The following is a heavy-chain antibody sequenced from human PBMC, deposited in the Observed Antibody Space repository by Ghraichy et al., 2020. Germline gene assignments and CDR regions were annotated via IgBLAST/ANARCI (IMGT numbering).Heavy chain of an antibody. CDR2: IYIGGTT. J-gene: IGHJ4*02. V-gene: IGHV3-53*04. D-gene: IGHD3-16*01. CDR3: ARGTFGRYYFDY. Sequence: MGQKRVSVIYIGGTTYYADSVKGRFTISRHISNNTLSLQMNSLRAEDTAVYSCARGTFGRYYFDYWGQGTLVTVSS.